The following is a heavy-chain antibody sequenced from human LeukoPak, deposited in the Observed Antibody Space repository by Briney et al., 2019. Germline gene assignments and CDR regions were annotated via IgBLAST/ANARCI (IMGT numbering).Heavy chain of an antibody. D-gene: IGHD3-10*01. Sequence: PGGSLRLSCAASGFTFSSYEMNWVRQAPGKGLEWVSYISSSGSTIYYADSVKGRFTISRDNAKNSLNLQMNSLRAEDTAVYYCARGAHYGSGSYFHYYGMDVWGQGTTVTVSS. CDR2: ISSSGSTI. CDR1: GFTFSSYE. CDR3: ARGAHYGSGSYFHYYGMDV. J-gene: IGHJ6*02. V-gene: IGHV3-48*03.